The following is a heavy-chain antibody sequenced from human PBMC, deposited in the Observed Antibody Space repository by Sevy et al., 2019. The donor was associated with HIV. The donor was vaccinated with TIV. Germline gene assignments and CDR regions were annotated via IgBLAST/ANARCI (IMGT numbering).Heavy chain of an antibody. J-gene: IGHJ6*02. CDR2: IRGSGGST. CDR3: ARRPDLGVVILTGVLDV. Sequence: GGYLRLSCAASGFSFSSYAMSWVRQTPGKGLQWVSVIRGSGGSTYYADSVKGRFTIFRDNSRNTVYLQMNSLRAEDTAVYYCARRPDLGVVILTGVLDVWGQGTTVTVSS. D-gene: IGHD3-3*01. CDR1: GFSFSSYA. V-gene: IGHV3-23*01.